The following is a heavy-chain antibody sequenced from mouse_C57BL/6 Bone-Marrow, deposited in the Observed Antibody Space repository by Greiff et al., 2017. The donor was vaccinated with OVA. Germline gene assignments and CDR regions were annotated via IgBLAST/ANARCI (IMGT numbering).Heavy chain of an antibody. CDR2: IYPGDGDT. CDR3: AGTGTDY. D-gene: IGHD4-1*01. CDR1: GYAFSSSW. J-gene: IGHJ2*01. Sequence: VQLKESGPELVKPGASVKISCKASGYAFSSSWMNWVKQRPGKGLEWIGRIYPGDGDTNYNGKFKGKATLTADKSSSTAYMQLSSLTSEDSAVYFCAGTGTDYWGQGTTLTVSS. V-gene: IGHV1-82*01.